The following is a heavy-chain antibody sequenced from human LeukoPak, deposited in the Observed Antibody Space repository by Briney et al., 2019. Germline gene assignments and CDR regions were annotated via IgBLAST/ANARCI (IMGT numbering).Heavy chain of an antibody. D-gene: IGHD3-22*01. CDR3: AAFPGVRGYYDSSGLPGAPTAAFDI. CDR1: GFTFSHYA. J-gene: IGHJ3*02. Sequence: GGSLRLSCAASGFTFSHYAMSWVRQAPGKGLEWVSAIIPSGASTYYADSVRGRFTISRDNSRNTLYLQINILRAEDTAIYYCAAFPGVRGYYDSSGLPGAPTAAFDIWGQGTMVTVSS. V-gene: IGHV3-23*01. CDR2: IIPSGAST.